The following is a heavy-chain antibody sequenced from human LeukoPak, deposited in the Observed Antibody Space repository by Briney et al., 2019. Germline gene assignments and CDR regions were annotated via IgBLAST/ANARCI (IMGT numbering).Heavy chain of an antibody. V-gene: IGHV3-23*01. D-gene: IGHD2-2*02. CDR3: TKPDCPSTSCYTLDY. CDR1: GFTFNNYT. Sequence: GGSLRLSCVASGFTFNNYTMRWVRQAPGMGLEWVSAISGSGDSTYYADSVKGRFTISRDNSKNTLYLQMNSLRVEDTAVYYCTKPDCPSTSCYTLDYWGQGILVTVSS. J-gene: IGHJ4*02. CDR2: ISGSGDST.